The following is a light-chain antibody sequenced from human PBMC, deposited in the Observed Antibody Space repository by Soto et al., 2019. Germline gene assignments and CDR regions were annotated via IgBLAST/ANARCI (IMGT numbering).Light chain of an antibody. CDR1: QSVSSYS. CDR3: QQYDSSPRT. CDR2: GTS. V-gene: IGKV3-20*01. Sequence: VLTQSPVTLSLSPGERATLSCRASQSVSSYSLAWYQQKPGQAPRLVMYGTSNRATGIPDRFSGSGSGTDFTLTISRLEPEDFAVYYCQQYDSSPRTFGQGTKVDIK. J-gene: IGKJ1*01.